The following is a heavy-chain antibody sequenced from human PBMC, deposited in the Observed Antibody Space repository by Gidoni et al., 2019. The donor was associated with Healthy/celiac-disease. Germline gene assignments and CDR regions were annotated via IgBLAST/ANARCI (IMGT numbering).Heavy chain of an antibody. D-gene: IGHD3-16*02. CDR1: GGSFSGYY. CDR3: ARSKAYYDYIWGSYRSNWFDP. J-gene: IGHJ5*02. CDR2: INHSGST. V-gene: IGHV4-34*01. Sequence: QVQLQQWGAGLLTPSETLSLTCAVYGGSFSGYYWSWIRQPPGKGLEWIGEINHSGSTNYNPSLKCRVTISVDTSKNQFSLKLSSVTAADTAVYYCARSKAYYDYIWGSYRSNWFDPWGQGTLVTVSS.